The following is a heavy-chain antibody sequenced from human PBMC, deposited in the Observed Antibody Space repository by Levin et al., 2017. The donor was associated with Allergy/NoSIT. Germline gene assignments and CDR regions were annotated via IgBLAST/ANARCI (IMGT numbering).Heavy chain of an antibody. D-gene: IGHD4/OR15-4a*01. CDR2: IYSSGAT. CDR3: ATVEGLCCSGVSCSYYFHY. J-gene: IGHJ4*02. V-gene: IGHV4-4*02. Sequence: SETLSLTCAVSGGSISTDNWWSWIRQPPGKGLEWIGEIYSSGATNHNPSLRSRIITSVDTPKNHFSLKLSSVTAADTAVYYCATVEGLCCSGVSCSYYFHYRGQGALVTVSS. CDR1: GGSISTDNW.